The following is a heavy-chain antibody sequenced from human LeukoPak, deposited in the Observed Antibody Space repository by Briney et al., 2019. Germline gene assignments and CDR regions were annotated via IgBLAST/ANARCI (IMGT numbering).Heavy chain of an antibody. D-gene: IGHD1-14*01. J-gene: IGHJ4*02. CDR1: GFSFSSYA. Sequence: GGSLRLSCAASGFSFSSYAMHWVRQAPGKGLEWVAVLSDDGNSKYYADSVKGRFTISRDNSKNTLYLQMNSLRAEDTAVYYCARASGPFDYWGQGTLVTVSS. CDR3: ARASGPFDY. CDR2: LSDDGNSK. V-gene: IGHV3-30*03.